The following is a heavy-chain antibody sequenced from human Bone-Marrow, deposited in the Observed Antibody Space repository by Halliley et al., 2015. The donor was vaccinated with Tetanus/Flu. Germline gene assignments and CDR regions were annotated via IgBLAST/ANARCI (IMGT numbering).Heavy chain of an antibody. CDR2: SPGDSEA. V-gene: IGHV5-51*01. J-gene: IGHJ6*02. CDR3: ARQRDYWSGSYYSYYGLDV. Sequence: SPGDSEARYSPSFQGQVTISVDKSSSPAYLQWSSLKASDTAIYYCARQRDYWSGSYYSYYGLDVWGQGTTVTVSS. D-gene: IGHD3-3*01.